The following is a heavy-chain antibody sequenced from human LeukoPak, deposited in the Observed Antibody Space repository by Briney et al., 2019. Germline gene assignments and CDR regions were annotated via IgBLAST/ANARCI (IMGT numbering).Heavy chain of an antibody. CDR3: AREVTGSYGYFYYYYYGMDV. D-gene: IGHD5-18*01. CDR2: INPSGGST. V-gene: IGHV1-46*01. CDR1: GYTFTSYY. J-gene: IGHJ6*02. Sequence: ASVKASCKASGYTFTSYYMHWVRQAPGQGLEWMGIINPSGGSTSYAQKFQGRVTMTRDTSTSTVCMELSSLRSEDTAVYYCAREVTGSYGYFYYYYYGMDVWGQGTTVTVSS.